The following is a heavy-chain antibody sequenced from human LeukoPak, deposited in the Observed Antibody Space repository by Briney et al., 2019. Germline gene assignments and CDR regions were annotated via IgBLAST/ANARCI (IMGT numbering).Heavy chain of an antibody. CDR3: ARLTTFTSSWHYFYYYYMDV. V-gene: IGHV4-39*01. Sequence: PSETLSLTCTVSGGSISSSSYYWGWIRQPPGKGLEWIGSIYYSGSSYYNPSLKSRVTIPVDMSKNQFSLRLSSVTAADTAVYYCARLTTFTSSWHYFYYYYMDVWGKGTTVTISS. CDR2: IYYSGSS. CDR1: GGSISSSSYY. D-gene: IGHD6-13*01. J-gene: IGHJ6*03.